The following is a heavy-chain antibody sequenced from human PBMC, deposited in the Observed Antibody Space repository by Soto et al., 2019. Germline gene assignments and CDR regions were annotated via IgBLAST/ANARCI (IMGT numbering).Heavy chain of an antibody. J-gene: IGHJ5*02. Sequence: QVQLVQSGAAVKKPGSSVKVSCKASGGTFSSYAISWVRQAPGQGLEWMGGIIPIFGTANYAQKFQGRVTITADESTSTAYMELSSLRAEDTAVYYCARAASEYSGSWSDWFDPWGQGTLVTVSS. CDR2: IIPIFGTA. V-gene: IGHV1-69*12. CDR1: GGTFSSYA. CDR3: ARAASEYSGSWSDWFDP. D-gene: IGHD6-13*01.